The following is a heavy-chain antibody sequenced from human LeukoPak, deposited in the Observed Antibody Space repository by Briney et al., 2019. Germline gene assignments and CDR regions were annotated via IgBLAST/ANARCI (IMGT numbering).Heavy chain of an antibody. CDR1: GYTFNSYG. D-gene: IGHD3-22*01. V-gene: IGHV1-18*01. CDR2: ISTYNGNT. CDR3: ARASYDSSDYEFFQH. Sequence: ASVKVSCKASGYTFNSYGISWVRQAPGQGLEWMGWISTYNGNTNYAQKLQGRVTMTTDTSTSTAYMDLRSLRSDDTAVYYCARASYDSSDYEFFQHWGQGTLVTVSS. J-gene: IGHJ1*01.